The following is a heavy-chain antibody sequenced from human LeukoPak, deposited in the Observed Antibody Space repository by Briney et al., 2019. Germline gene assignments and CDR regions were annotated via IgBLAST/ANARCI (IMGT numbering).Heavy chain of an antibody. Sequence: GGSLRLSCAASGFTFSIYEMNWVRQAPAKGLEWVSYISSSGSTIYYADSVKGRFTISRDNAKNSMYLQVNSLRAEETAVYYCARARPYYYYGMDVWGQGTTVTVSS. J-gene: IGHJ6*02. V-gene: IGHV3-48*03. CDR2: ISSSGSTI. CDR3: ARARPYYYYGMDV. CDR1: GFTFSIYE.